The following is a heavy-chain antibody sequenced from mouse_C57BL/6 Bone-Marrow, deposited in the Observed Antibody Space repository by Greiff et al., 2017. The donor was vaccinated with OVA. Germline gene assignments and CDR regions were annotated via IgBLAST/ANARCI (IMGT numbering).Heavy chain of an antibody. V-gene: IGHV5-6*01. D-gene: IGHD1-1*01. CDR1: GFTFSSYG. CDR2: ISSGGSYT. Sequence: VQLQQSGGDLVKPGGSLKLSCAASGFTFSSYGMSWVRQTPDKRLEWVATISSGGSYTYYPDSVKGRFTISRDNAKNTLYLQMSSLKSEDTAMYYCARHTPWWVVDACFAYWGQGTLVTVSA. CDR3: ARHTPWWVVDACFAY. J-gene: IGHJ3*01.